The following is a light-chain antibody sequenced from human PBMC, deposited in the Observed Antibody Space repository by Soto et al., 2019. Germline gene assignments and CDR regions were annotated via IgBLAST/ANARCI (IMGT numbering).Light chain of an antibody. Sequence: EIVLTQSPATLSLSPGERATLSCRASQSVSSYLAWYQQKPGQAPRLLIYDASNRATGIPARFSGSGSWTDFTLTSSSLEPEYFAVYYCQQLSNWPPLTFGGGTKVEIK. J-gene: IGKJ4*01. V-gene: IGKV3-11*01. CDR2: DAS. CDR3: QQLSNWPPLT. CDR1: QSVSSY.